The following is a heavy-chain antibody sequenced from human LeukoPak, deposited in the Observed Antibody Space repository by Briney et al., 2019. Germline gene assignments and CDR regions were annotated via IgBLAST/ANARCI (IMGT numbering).Heavy chain of an antibody. CDR2: IYYSGST. J-gene: IGHJ4*02. CDR3: ARRPSSGYQDY. CDR1: GGSISSGDYY. Sequence: SETLSLTCTVSGGSISSGDYYWSWIRQPPGKGLEWIGYIYYSGSTYYNPSLKSRVTISVDTSKNQFSLKLSSVTAADTAVYYCARRPSSGYQDYWGQGTLVTVSS. D-gene: IGHD3-22*01. V-gene: IGHV4-30-4*08.